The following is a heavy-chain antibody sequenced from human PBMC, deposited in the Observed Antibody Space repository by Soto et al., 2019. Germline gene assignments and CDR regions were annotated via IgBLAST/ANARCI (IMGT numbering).Heavy chain of an antibody. CDR1: GGSISSGDYY. CDR2: IYYSGST. CDR3: ARDSPYYDILTGYSPYGMDV. J-gene: IGHJ6*02. D-gene: IGHD3-9*01. V-gene: IGHV4-30-4*01. Sequence: SETLSLTCTVSGGSISSGDYYWSWIRQPPGKGLEWIGYIYYSGSTYYNPSLKSRVTISVDTSKNQFSLKLSSVTAADTAVYYCARDSPYYDILTGYSPYGMDVWGQGTTVTVSS.